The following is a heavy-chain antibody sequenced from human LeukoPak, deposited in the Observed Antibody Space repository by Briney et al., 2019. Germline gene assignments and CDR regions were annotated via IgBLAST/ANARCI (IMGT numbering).Heavy chain of an antibody. CDR3: ARVSVDTAMAPDY. V-gene: IGHV3-7*01. CDR2: IKQDGSEK. Sequence: GGSLRLSCAASGFTFSSYWMSWVRQAPGKGLEWVANIKQDGSEKYYVDSVKGRFTISRDNAKNSLYLQMNSLRAEDTAVYYCARVSVDTAMAPDYWGQGTLVTVSS. CDR1: GFTFSSYW. D-gene: IGHD5-18*01. J-gene: IGHJ4*02.